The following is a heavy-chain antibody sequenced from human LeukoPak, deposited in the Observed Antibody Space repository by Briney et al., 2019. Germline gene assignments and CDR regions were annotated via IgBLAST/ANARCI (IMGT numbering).Heavy chain of an antibody. CDR3: ARPTTVTTISADAFDI. J-gene: IGHJ3*02. V-gene: IGHV3-21*01. D-gene: IGHD4-17*01. CDR1: GGSIRSYY. CDR2: ISSGGTYK. Sequence: ETLSLTCTVSGGSIRSYYWSWIRQPPGKGLEWVSSISSGGTYKYYADSVKGRFTISRDNAQNSLYLQMNSLRAEDSSVYYCARPTTVTTISADAFDIWGQGTMVTVSS.